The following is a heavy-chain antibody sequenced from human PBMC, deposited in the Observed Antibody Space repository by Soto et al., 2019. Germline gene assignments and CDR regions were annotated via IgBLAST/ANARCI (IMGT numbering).Heavy chain of an antibody. J-gene: IGHJ5*02. V-gene: IGHV3-11*01. D-gene: IGHD2-15*01. CDR2: ISGSGSTI. CDR3: ARDWGLGYCSGGSCYSNWFDP. CDR1: GFTFSDYY. Sequence: QVQLVESGGGLVKPGGSLRLSCAASGFTFSDYYMSWIRQAPGKGLEWVSYISGSGSTIYYADSVKGRFTRSRDNAKNSLYLQMNSLRAEDTAVYYCARDWGLGYCSGGSCYSNWFDPWGQGTLVTVSS.